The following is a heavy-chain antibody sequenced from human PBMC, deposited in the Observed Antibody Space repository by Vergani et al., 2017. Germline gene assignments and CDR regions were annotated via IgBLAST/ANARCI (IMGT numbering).Heavy chain of an antibody. CDR1: GFTFDDYA. J-gene: IGHJ2*01. CDR3: VKDIAASGNYWYFDL. CDR2: ITWNSDSI. Sequence: QLLESGGGLVQPGRSLRLSCAASGFTFDDYAMHWVRQAPGKGLEWVSGITWNSDSIAYADSVKGRFTISRDNAKNSLYLQMNSLRAEDTALYYCVKDIAASGNYWYFDLWGRGTLVTVSS. V-gene: IGHV3-9*01. D-gene: IGHD6-13*01.